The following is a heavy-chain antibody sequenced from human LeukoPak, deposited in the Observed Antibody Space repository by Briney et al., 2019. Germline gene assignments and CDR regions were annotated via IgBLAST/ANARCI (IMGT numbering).Heavy chain of an antibody. D-gene: IGHD3-22*01. V-gene: IGHV3-23*01. Sequence: GGSLRLSCAASGFTFSSYAMSCVRQSPGKGLEWVSAISGSGGNTYSADSVKGRCTISRDNSKKTLFLHMNSLRAEDTAVYYCARGMSATSGYLELEYWGQGTLVTVST. CDR2: ISGSGGNT. CDR1: GFTFSSYA. CDR3: ARGMSATSGYLELEY. J-gene: IGHJ4*02.